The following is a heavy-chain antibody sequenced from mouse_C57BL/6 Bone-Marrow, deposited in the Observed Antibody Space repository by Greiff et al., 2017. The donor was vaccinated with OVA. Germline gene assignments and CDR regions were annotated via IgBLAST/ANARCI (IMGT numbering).Heavy chain of an antibody. J-gene: IGHJ3*01. CDR2: ISSGSSTI. CDR1: GFTFSDYG. V-gene: IGHV5-17*01. CDR3: ARALHYYGSSYGAY. D-gene: IGHD1-1*01. Sequence: EVQVVESGGGLVKPGGSLKLSCAASGFTFSDYGMHWVRQAPEKGLEWVAYISSGSSTIYYADTVKGRFTISSDNAKNTLFLQMTSLRSEDTAMYYCARALHYYGSSYGAYWGQGTLVTVSA.